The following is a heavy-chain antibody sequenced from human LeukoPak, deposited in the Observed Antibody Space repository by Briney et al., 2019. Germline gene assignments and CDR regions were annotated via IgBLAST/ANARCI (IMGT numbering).Heavy chain of an antibody. CDR1: GGSFSGYY. J-gene: IGHJ5*02. V-gene: IGHV4-34*01. CDR2: INHSGST. D-gene: IGHD6-13*01. Sequence: SETLSLTCAVYGGSFSGYYWSWIRQPPGKGLEWIGEINHSGSTNYNPSLKSRVTISVDTSKNQFSLKLSSVTAADTAVYYCARDLAAAGTIDPWGQGTLVTVSS. CDR3: ARDLAAAGTIDP.